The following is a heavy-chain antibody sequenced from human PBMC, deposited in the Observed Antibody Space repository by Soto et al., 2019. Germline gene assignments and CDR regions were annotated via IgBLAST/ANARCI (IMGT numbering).Heavy chain of an antibody. Sequence: EVQLVESGGGLVQPGGSLRLTCAASGFTFSIYSMNWVRQAPGKGLEWVSYIMPGSSHIYYADSVKGRFTISRDNAKNALYLQMNSLRAEDTAVYYCAIEKVGATSVPVFDIWGHGTMVTVSS. CDR3: AIEKVGATSVPVFDI. CDR1: GFTFSIYS. J-gene: IGHJ3*02. CDR2: IMPGSSHI. D-gene: IGHD1-26*01. V-gene: IGHV3-48*01.